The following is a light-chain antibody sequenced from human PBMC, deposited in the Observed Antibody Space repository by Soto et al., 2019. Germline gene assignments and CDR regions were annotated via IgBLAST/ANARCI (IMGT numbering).Light chain of an antibody. CDR3: CSYAGSYTLV. J-gene: IGLJ2*01. Sequence: SALTQPRSVSGSPGQSVTIACTGTSSDVGGYNYVSWYQQHPGKAPKLMIYDVSKRPSVVPDRFSGSKSGNTASLTISGLQAEDEADYYCCSYAGSYTLVFGGGTKLTVL. CDR2: DVS. V-gene: IGLV2-11*01. CDR1: SSDVGGYNY.